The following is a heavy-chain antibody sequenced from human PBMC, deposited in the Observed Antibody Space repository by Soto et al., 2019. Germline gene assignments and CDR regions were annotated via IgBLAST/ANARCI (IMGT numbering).Heavy chain of an antibody. J-gene: IGHJ6*02. V-gene: IGHV4-59*01. CDR3: ARYKSNYYYGMDV. Sequence: QVQLQESGPGLVKPSETLSLTCTVSGGSISSYYWSWIRQPPGKGLEWIGYIYYSGITNYNPSLTRRVTISVDPSKNQFSLKLSSVTAADTAVYYCARYKSNYYYGMDVWGQGTTVTVSS. CDR1: GGSISSYY. D-gene: IGHD1-20*01. CDR2: IYYSGIT.